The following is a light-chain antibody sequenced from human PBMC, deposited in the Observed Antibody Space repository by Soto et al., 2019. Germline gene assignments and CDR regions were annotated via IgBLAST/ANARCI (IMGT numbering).Light chain of an antibody. CDR3: QQYDNLPLFT. Sequence: DIQMTQSPSSLSASVGDRVTITCQASQDISNYLNWYQQKPGKAPKLLIYDASNLETGVQSRFSGSGSGTDFTFTISSLQPEDIETYYCQQYDNLPLFTFGPGTKVDIK. CDR1: QDISNY. J-gene: IGKJ3*01. V-gene: IGKV1-33*01. CDR2: DAS.